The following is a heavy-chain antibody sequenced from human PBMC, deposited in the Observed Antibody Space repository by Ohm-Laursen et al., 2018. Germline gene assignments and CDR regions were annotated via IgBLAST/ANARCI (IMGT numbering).Heavy chain of an antibody. V-gene: IGHV4-30-4*02. Sequence: SDTLSLTCNVSGISISSGDDYWTWIRQHPGKGLEWIGHIYYSGRVYDNPSLKSRVTISVDTSKNQFSLKLTSVTAADTAVYYCARETASGANDYWGQGTLVTVSS. J-gene: IGHJ4*02. CDR2: IYYSGRV. D-gene: IGHD2-15*01. CDR3: ARETASGANDY. CDR1: GISISSGDDY.